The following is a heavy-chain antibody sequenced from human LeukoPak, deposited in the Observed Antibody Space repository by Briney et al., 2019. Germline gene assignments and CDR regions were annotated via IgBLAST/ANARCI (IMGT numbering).Heavy chain of an antibody. CDR2: IYYSGST. CDR3: ARSSDYGDYVYYYYRDV. CDR1: GGSISSYY. D-gene: IGHD4-17*01. Sequence: SSETLSLTCTVSGGSISSYYWSWIRQPPGKGLEWIGYIYYSGSTNYNPSLKSRVTISVDTSKNQFSLELSSVTAADTAVYYCARSSDYGDYVYYYYRDVWGKGTAVTVSS. V-gene: IGHV4-59*01. J-gene: IGHJ6*03.